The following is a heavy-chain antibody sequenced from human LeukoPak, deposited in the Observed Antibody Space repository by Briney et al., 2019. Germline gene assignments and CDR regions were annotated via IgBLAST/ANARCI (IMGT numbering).Heavy chain of an antibody. CDR2: ISYDGSNT. J-gene: IGHJ5*02. CDR1: GFXFSTYG. CDR3: AAQYHYDSSGHYYVGNWFDP. D-gene: IGHD3-22*01. Sequence: PGGSLRLSCAASGFXFSTYGIHWVRQAPGKGLEWVAAISYDGSNTYYADSVKGRFTGSRDNSKNTLYLQMNSLRAEDTAVYYCAAQYHYDSSGHYYVGNWFDPWGQGTLVTVSS. V-gene: IGHV3-30*03.